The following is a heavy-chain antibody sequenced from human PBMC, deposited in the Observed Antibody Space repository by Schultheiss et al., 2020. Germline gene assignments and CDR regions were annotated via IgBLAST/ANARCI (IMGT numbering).Heavy chain of an antibody. J-gene: IGHJ1*01. CDR2: ISYDGSNK. CDR1: GFTFSSYA. D-gene: IGHD3-3*01. Sequence: WGSLRLSCAASGFTFSSYAMHWVRQAPGKGLEWVAVISYDGSNKYYADSVKGRFTISRDNSKNTLYLQMNSLRAEDTAVYYCARDSAVFGVVGANHQYFQHWGQGTLVTVSS. V-gene: IGHV3-30-3*01. CDR3: ARDSAVFGVVGANHQYFQH.